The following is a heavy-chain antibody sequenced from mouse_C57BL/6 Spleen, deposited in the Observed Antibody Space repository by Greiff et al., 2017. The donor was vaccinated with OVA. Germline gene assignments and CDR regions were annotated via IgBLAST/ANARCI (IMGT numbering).Heavy chain of an antibody. V-gene: IGHV1-59*01. CDR3: ARELGSSQYYFDY. Sequence: QVQLQQPGAELVRPGTSVKLSCKASGYTFPSYWMHWVKQRPGQGLEWIGVIDPSDSYTNYNQKFKGKATLTVDTSSSPAYMQLSSLTSEDSAVYYCARELGSSQYYFDYWGQGTTLTVSS. CDR2: IDPSDSYT. D-gene: IGHD1-1*01. J-gene: IGHJ2*01. CDR1: GYTFPSYW.